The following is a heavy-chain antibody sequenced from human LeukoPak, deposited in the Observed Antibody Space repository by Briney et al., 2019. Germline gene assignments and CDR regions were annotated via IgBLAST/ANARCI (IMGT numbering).Heavy chain of an antibody. J-gene: IGHJ4*02. CDR2: ISYDGSNK. CDR3: AKAGRSSSDY. CDR1: GFTFSSYG. D-gene: IGHD6-6*01. Sequence: HPGRSLRLSCAASGFTFSSYGMHWVRQAPGKGLEWVAVISYDGSNKYYADSVKGRFTNSRDNSKNTLYLQMNSLRAEDTAVYYCAKAGRSSSDYWGQGTLVTVSS. V-gene: IGHV3-30*18.